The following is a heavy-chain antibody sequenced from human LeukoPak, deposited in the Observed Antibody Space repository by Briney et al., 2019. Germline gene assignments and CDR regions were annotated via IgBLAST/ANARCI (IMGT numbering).Heavy chain of an antibody. J-gene: IGHJ4*02. Sequence: GGSLRLSCAASGFTFSSYWMSWVHQAPGKGLEWVADINLDGSEKYYVDSVKGRFTISRDNAKNSLNLHMNSLRAEDTAVYYCAREGTRGFFDSWGQGTLVSVSS. CDR1: GFTFSSYW. D-gene: IGHD1/OR15-1a*01. CDR2: INLDGSEK. CDR3: AREGTRGFFDS. V-gene: IGHV3-7*01.